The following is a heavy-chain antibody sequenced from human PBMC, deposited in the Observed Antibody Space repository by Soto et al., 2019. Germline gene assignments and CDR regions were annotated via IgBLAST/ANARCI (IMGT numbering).Heavy chain of an antibody. J-gene: IGHJ4*02. V-gene: IGHV3-23*01. D-gene: IGHD3-9*01. CDR1: GFTFSSNS. CDR2: IGAGDDTT. Sequence: EVQLMESGGGVARPGGSLRLSCATSGFTFSSNSMNWVRQVPGKRLEWVSRIGAGDDTTYYTDSVEGRFTISRDDSKGTLYLQMNSLKVEDTAIYFCVLRAGDYWGQGNLVTVSS. CDR3: VLRAGDY.